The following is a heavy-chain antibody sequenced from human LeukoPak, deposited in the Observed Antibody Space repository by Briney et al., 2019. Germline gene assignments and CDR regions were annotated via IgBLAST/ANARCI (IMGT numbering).Heavy chain of an antibody. J-gene: IGHJ4*02. CDR3: GRDSSGYYAFDF. CDR1: GYSISSGYY. D-gene: IGHD3-22*01. CDR2: IYHSGST. Sequence: SETLSLTCTVSGYSISSGYYWGWIRQSPGKGLEWIGSIYHSGSTYYNPSLNSRVTISVDSSKNQFSLKLSSVTAADTALYYCGRDSSGYYAFDFWGQGTLVTVSS. V-gene: IGHV4-38-2*02.